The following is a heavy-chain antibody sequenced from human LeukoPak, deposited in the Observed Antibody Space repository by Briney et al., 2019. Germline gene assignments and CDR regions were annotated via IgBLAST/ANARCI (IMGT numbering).Heavy chain of an antibody. D-gene: IGHD3-10*01. CDR2: IIPIFGTA. CDR1: GGTFSSYA. J-gene: IGHJ3*02. CDR3: AGDNGSGSYIHAFDI. V-gene: IGHV1-69*01. Sequence: ASVKVSCKASGGTFSSYAISWVRQAPGQGLEWMGGIIPIFGTANYAQKFQGRVTITADESTSTAYMELSSLRSEDTAVYYCAGDNGSGSYIHAFDIWGQGTMVTVSS.